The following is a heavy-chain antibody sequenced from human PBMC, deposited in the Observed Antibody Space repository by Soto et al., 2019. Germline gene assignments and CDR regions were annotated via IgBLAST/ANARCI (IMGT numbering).Heavy chain of an antibody. Sequence: PSETLSLTCTVSGGSISSSSYYWGWIRQPPGKGLEWIGSIYYSGSTYYNPSLKSRVTISVDTSKNQFSLKLSSVTAAATAVYYCARRGKRHDRVWGSYRYVRPHYFDYWGQGTLVTVSP. J-gene: IGHJ4*02. CDR2: IYYSGST. CDR1: GGSISSSSYY. CDR3: ARRGKRHDRVWGSYRYVRPHYFDY. D-gene: IGHD3-16*02. V-gene: IGHV4-39*01.